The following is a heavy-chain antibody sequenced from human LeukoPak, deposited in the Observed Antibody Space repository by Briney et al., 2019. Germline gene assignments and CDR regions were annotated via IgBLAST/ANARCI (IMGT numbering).Heavy chain of an antibody. CDR1: GYTFTRYD. D-gene: IGHD3-22*01. J-gene: IGHJ3*02. CDR3: ARRGNYYDSSCYADAFDI. Sequence: ASVKVSCKASGYTFTRYDMHWVRQAPGQGLEGMGWMNPNSGNTGYAQKFQGRVNMARKNSLRTTNMALSCLRCEVTAVSCIARRGNYYDSSCYADAFDIWGQGTMVSVSP. CDR2: MNPNSGNT. V-gene: IGHV1-8*01.